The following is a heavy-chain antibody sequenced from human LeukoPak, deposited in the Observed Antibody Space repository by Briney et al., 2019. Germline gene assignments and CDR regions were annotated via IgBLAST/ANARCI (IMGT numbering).Heavy chain of an antibody. D-gene: IGHD3-3*01. J-gene: IGHJ3*02. Sequence: SETLSLTCTVSGGSISSYYWSWIRQPAGKGLEWIGRIYTSGSTNYNPSLKSRVTMSVDTSKNQFSLKLSSVTAADTAVYYCARRRTYYDFWSGYYHDAFDIWGQGTMVTVSS. V-gene: IGHV4-4*07. CDR3: ARRRTYYDFWSGYYHDAFDI. CDR1: GGSISSYY. CDR2: IYTSGST.